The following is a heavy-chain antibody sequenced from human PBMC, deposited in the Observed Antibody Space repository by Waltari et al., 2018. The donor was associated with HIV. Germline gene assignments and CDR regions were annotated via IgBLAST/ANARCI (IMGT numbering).Heavy chain of an antibody. Sequence: EVQLVESGGGLVQPGGSLGLSCAASGFTFSSYWMTWVRQAPGKGLEWVANMKQDGSEKHDLDSVKGRFTISRDNAKSSLYLQMKSLRAEDTAVYYCATQDGSFGYWGQGTLVTVSS. CDR3: ATQDGSFGY. V-gene: IGHV3-7*01. D-gene: IGHD5-12*01. J-gene: IGHJ4*02. CDR1: GFTFSSYW. CDR2: MKQDGSEK.